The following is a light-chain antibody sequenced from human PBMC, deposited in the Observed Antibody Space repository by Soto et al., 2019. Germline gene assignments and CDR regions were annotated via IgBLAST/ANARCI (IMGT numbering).Light chain of an antibody. J-gene: IGKJ4*01. CDR3: QQSYSTPLT. Sequence: DIQMTQSPSSLSASVGDRGTITCGASQSISSYLNWYQQKPGKAPKLLIYAASSLQSGVPSRFSGSGSGTDFTLTISSLQPEDFATYYCQQSYSTPLTFGGGTKV. CDR1: QSISSY. CDR2: AAS. V-gene: IGKV1-39*01.